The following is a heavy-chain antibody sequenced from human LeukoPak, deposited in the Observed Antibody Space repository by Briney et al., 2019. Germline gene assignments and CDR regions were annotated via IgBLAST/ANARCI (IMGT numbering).Heavy chain of an antibody. J-gene: IGHJ3*02. CDR2: IYHSGST. CDR1: GGSISSGGYS. D-gene: IGHD3-22*01. Sequence: SETLSLTCAVSGGSISSGGYSWSWIRQPPGKGLEWIGYIYHSGSTCYNPSLKSRVTISVDRSKNQFSLKLSSVTAADTAVYYCARGKVTYYYDSSGYYPDAFDIWGQGTMVTVSS. CDR3: ARGKVTYYYDSSGYYPDAFDI. V-gene: IGHV4-30-2*01.